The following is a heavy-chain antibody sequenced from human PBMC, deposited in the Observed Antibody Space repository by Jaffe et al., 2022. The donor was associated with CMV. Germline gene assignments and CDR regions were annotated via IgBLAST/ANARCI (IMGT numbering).Heavy chain of an antibody. Sequence: QVQLVESGGGVVQPGRSLRLSCAASGFTFSSYGMHWVRQAPGKGLEWVAVIWYDGSNKYYADSVKGRFTISRDNSKNTLYLQMNSLRAEDTAVYYCARDPRGCSGGSCYSPYGMDVWGQGTTVTVSS. CDR3: ARDPRGCSGGSCYSPYGMDV. D-gene: IGHD2-15*01. V-gene: IGHV3-33*01. J-gene: IGHJ6*02. CDR1: GFTFSSYG. CDR2: IWYDGSNK.